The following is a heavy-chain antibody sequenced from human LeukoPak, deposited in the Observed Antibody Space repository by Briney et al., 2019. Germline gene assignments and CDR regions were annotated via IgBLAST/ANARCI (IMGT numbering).Heavy chain of an antibody. D-gene: IGHD6-19*01. J-gene: IGHJ6*03. V-gene: IGHV1-18*04. CDR3: ARVDRSIGWQHYYYMDV. CDR2: ISAANGDT. Sequence: ASVKVSCKASGYSFITYGLTWVRQAPGQGLEWVGWISAANGDTNSAQRLQDRLTMTTDTSTSIAYMELGNLRSDDTAVYYCARVDRSIGWQHYYYMDVWGKGTTVTVSS. CDR1: GYSFITYG.